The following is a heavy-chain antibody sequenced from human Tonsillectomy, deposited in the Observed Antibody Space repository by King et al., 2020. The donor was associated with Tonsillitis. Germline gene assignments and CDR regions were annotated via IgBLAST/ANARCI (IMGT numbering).Heavy chain of an antibody. Sequence: VQLVESGGGLVQPGGSLRLSCAASGFTFSRYWMHWVRQAPGKGLVWVSRINSDGSSTNYADFVKGRFIISRDNAENTLYLQMNSLRAEDTAVYYCARDPYYYDSSGYQTRDNWFDPWGQGTLVTVSS. V-gene: IGHV3-74*01. CDR2: INSDGSST. D-gene: IGHD3-22*01. CDR1: GFTFSRYW. CDR3: ARDPYYYDSSGYQTRDNWFDP. J-gene: IGHJ5*02.